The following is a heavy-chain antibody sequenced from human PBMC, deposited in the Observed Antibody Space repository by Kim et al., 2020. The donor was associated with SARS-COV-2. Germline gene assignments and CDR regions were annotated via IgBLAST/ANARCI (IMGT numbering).Heavy chain of an antibody. CDR2: INSDGSST. D-gene: IGHD2-2*01. CDR3: ARDPSQYCSSTSCYHYYGMDV. CDR1: GFTFSSYW. Sequence: GGSLRLSCAASGFTFSSYWMHWVRQAPGKGLVWVSRINSDGSSTSYADSVKGRFTISRDNAKNTLYLQMNSLRAEDTAVYYCARDPSQYCSSTSCYHYYGMDVWGQGTTVTVSS. J-gene: IGHJ6*02. V-gene: IGHV3-74*01.